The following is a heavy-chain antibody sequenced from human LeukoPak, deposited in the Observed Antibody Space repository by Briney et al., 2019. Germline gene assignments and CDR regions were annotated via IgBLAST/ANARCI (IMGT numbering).Heavy chain of an antibody. V-gene: IGHV3-53*04. J-gene: IGHJ6*02. CDR3: ARVASSSHYYYGMDV. D-gene: IGHD6-13*01. CDR2: IYSGGST. CDR1: GFTVSSNY. Sequence: GGSLRLSCAASGFTVSSNYMSWVRQAPGKGLEWVSVIYSGGSTYYADSVKGRFTISRHNSKNTLYLQMNSLRAEDTAVYYCARVASSSHYYYGMDVWGQGTTVTVSS.